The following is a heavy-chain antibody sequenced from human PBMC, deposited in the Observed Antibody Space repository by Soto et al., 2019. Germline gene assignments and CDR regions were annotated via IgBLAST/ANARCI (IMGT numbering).Heavy chain of an antibody. D-gene: IGHD4-4*01. J-gene: IGHJ6*03. Sequence: QVQLQQWGAGLLKPSETLSLTCAVYGGSFSGYYWSWIRQPPGKGLEWIGEINHSGSTNYNPSLKNRVTISVETYKNQFSLKLSSVTAADTAVYYCARAMATVTTLHYDYMDVWGKGTMVTVSS. CDR3: ARAMATVTTLHYDYMDV. V-gene: IGHV4-34*01. CDR1: GGSFSGYY. CDR2: INHSGST.